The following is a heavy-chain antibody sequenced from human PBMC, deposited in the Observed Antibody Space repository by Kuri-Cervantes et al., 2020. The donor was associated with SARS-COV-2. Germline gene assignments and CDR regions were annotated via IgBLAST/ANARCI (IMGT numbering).Heavy chain of an antibody. CDR2: MNPNSGNT. CDR3: ARAPIAAPHYYYYYMDA. Sequence: ASVKVSCKASGDTFTSYDINWVRQATGQGLEWMGWMNPNSGNTGYAQKFQGRGTMTRNTSISTAYMELSSLRSEDTAVYYCARAPIAAPHYYYYYMDAWGKGTTVTVSS. D-gene: IGHD6-6*01. CDR1: GDTFTSYD. V-gene: IGHV1-8*01. J-gene: IGHJ6*03.